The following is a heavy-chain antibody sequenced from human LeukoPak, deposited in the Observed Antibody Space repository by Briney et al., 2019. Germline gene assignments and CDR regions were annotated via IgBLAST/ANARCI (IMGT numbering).Heavy chain of an antibody. Sequence: GGSLRLSCAASGFTFSSYCMSWVRQAPGKWLEWVANIRQDGSVQHYVDSVKGRFTISRDNPKNSVYLQMRSMRGEDTVVYYCLVKKRSRGFDYWGQGTLVTVSS. D-gene: IGHD2/OR15-2a*01. CDR3: LVKKRSRGFDY. CDR1: GFTFSSYC. J-gene: IGHJ4*02. V-gene: IGHV3-7*01. CDR2: IRQDGSVQ.